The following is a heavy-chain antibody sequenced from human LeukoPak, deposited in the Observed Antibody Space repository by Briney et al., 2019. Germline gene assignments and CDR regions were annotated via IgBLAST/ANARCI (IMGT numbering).Heavy chain of an antibody. J-gene: IGHJ4*02. V-gene: IGHV3-23*01. D-gene: IGHD2-15*01. CDR2: ISGASGTT. CDR3: AVYCSGGYYSGLV. Sequence: PGGSLRLSCADSGFTFSSYAMTWVRLAPGKGLEWVSTISGASGTTYYADSVKGRFTTSRDNSKNTLYLQMNILRAEDTAVYYCAVYCSGGYYSGLVWGQGTLVTVSS. CDR1: GFTFSSYA.